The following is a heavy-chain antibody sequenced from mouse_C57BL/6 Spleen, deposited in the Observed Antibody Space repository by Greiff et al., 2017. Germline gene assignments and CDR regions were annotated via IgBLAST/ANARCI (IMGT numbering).Heavy chain of an antibody. D-gene: IGHD2-4*01. Sequence: VKLQQSGAELVRPGTSVKVSCKASGYAFTNYLIEWVKQRPGQGLEWIGVINPGSGGTNYNEKFKGKATLTADKSSSTAYMQLSSLTSEDSAVYFCARVYYDYDEGAGYAMDYWGQGTSVTVSS. CDR3: ARVYYDYDEGAGYAMDY. CDR1: GYAFTNYL. CDR2: INPGSGGT. J-gene: IGHJ4*01. V-gene: IGHV1-54*01.